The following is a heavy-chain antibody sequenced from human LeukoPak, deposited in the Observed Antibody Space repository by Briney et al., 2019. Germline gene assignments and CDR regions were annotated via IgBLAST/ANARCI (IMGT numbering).Heavy chain of an antibody. D-gene: IGHD3-22*01. Sequence: SETLSLTCAVSGGSFSDYYWSWIRQSPGRGLEWIGEINQSGSTDYNPSLKSRVIISMDTSKTQFSLNLSSVTAADTAVYYCARDLDSSGYYPFYWGQGTPVTVSS. CDR2: INQSGST. CDR1: GGSFSDYY. V-gene: IGHV4-34*01. J-gene: IGHJ4*02. CDR3: ARDLDSSGYYPFY.